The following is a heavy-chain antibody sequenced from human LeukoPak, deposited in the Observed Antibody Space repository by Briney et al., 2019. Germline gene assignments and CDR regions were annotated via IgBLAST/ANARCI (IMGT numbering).Heavy chain of an antibody. J-gene: IGHJ4*02. CDR2: IIPIFGTA. V-gene: IGHV1-69*06. CDR1: GYTFIGYY. D-gene: IGHD4-11*01. CDR3: ARDFTVTTGGGFDY. Sequence: SVKVSCKASGYTFIGYYMHWVRQAPGQGLEWMGGIIPIFGTANYAQKFQGRVTITADKSTSTAYMELSSLRSEDTAVYYCARDFTVTTGGGFDYWGQGTLVTVSS.